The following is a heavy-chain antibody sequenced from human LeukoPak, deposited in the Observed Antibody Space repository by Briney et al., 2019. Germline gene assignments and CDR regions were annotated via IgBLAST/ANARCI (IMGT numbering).Heavy chain of an antibody. CDR1: GGSFSGYY. J-gene: IGHJ6*02. Sequence: PSETLSLTCAVYGGSFSGYYWSWIRQPPGPGLEWIGEINHSGSTNYNPSLKRRVTISVDTSKNQFSLKLSSVTVADTAVYYCAKLMKEGYYYYYGMDVWGQGTTVTVSS. V-gene: IGHV4-34*01. CDR2: INHSGST. CDR3: AKLMKEGYYYYYGMDV.